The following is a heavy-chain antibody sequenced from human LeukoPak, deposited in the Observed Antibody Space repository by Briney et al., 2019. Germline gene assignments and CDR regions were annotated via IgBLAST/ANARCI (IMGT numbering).Heavy chain of an antibody. CDR1: GGSISSSSYY. J-gene: IGHJ4*02. CDR2: IYYSGST. V-gene: IGHV4-39*07. Sequence: PSETLSLTCTVSGGSISSSSYYWGWIRQPPGKGLEWIGSIYYSGSTYYNPSLKSRVTISVDTSKNQFSLKLSSVTAADTAVYYCARVGATRGAPYFDYWGQGTLVTVSS. D-gene: IGHD1-26*01. CDR3: ARVGATRGAPYFDY.